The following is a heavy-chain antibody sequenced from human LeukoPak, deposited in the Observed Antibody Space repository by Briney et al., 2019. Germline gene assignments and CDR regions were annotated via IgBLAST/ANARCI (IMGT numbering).Heavy chain of an antibody. J-gene: IGHJ4*02. CDR3: ARRGYSSQIDY. D-gene: IGHD6-13*01. CDR2: IYHSGST. V-gene: IGHV4-59*08. Sequence: SETLSLTCTVSGGSISSYYWSWIRQPPGKGLEWIGHIYHSGSTNYNPSLKSRVTISVDTSKNQFSLKLCSVTAADTAVYYCARRGYSSQIDYWGQGTLVTVSS. CDR1: GGSISSYY.